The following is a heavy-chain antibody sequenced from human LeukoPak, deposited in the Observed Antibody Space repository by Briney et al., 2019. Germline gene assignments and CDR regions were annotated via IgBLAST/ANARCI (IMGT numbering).Heavy chain of an antibody. CDR3: ARETYYYDSSGYGSAFDI. CDR1: GFTVSSNS. D-gene: IGHD3-22*01. J-gene: IGHJ3*02. Sequence: PGGSLRLSCAASGFTVSSNSMSWVRQAPGKGLEWVSVISSGGSTYYADSVKGRLTISRDNSKNTLYLQMNSLRAEDTAVYYCARETYYYDSSGYGSAFDIWGQGTMVTVSS. V-gene: IGHV3-53*01. CDR2: ISSGGST.